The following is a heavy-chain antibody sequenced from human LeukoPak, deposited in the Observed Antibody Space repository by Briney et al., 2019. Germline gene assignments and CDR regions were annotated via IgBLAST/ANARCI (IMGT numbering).Heavy chain of an antibody. CDR3: VKGGTVDRVGWTH. CDR1: GFTFSDHA. Sequence: GGSLRLSCAASGFTFSDHAMSWVRQAPAKGLEWVSSINSNGGGSYYIDSVKGRFTVSRDNSESALYLQMNNLRTEDTAVYFCVKGGTVDRVGWTHWGQGSLVTVFS. CDR2: INSNGGGS. D-gene: IGHD3-10*01. V-gene: IGHV3-23*01. J-gene: IGHJ4*02.